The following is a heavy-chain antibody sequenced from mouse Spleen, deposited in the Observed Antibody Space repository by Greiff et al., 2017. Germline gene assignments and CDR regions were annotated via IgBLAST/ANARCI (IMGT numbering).Heavy chain of an antibody. Sequence: QVQLQQPGAELVRPGSSVKLSCKASGYTFTSYWMHWVKQRPIQGLEWIGNIDPSDSETHYNQKFKDKATLTVDKSSSTAYMQLSSLTSEDSAVYYCARGGSNSRFAYWGQGTLVTVSA. CDR2: IDPSDSET. J-gene: IGHJ3*01. CDR3: ARGGSNSRFAY. D-gene: IGHD2-5*01. V-gene: IGHV1-52*01. CDR1: GYTFTSYW.